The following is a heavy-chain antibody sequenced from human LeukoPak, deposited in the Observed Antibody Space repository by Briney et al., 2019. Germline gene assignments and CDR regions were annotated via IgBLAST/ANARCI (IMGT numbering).Heavy chain of an antibody. CDR1: GCTFNSFA. D-gene: IGHD3-22*01. J-gene: IGHJ1*01. CDR2: IIPLLGTP. CDR3: ARMKYFDSTGYSHAEYFQR. Sequence: SVKVSCKASGCTFNSFAISWVRQAPGQGLEWVGRIIPLLGTPDYAQKFQGRVTITSDKYTGTAYIELSSLRSEDTAMYYCARMKYFDSTGYSHAEYFQRWGQGTLVIVS. V-gene: IGHV1-69*04.